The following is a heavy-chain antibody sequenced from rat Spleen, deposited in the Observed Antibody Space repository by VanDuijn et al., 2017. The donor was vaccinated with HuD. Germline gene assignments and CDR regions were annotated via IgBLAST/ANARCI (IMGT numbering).Heavy chain of an antibody. CDR1: GFSLTSYS. V-gene: IGHV2-34*01. D-gene: IGHD1-6*01. Sequence: QVQLKESGPGLVQPSETLSLTCTVSGFSLTSYSVSWVRQPSGKGPEWMGRMWYDGDTAYNSALKSRLSISRDTSKSHFFLKFNSLQPEDTGTYYCVRLPGVYYGFDYWGQGVMVTVSS. CDR3: VRLPGVYYGFDY. J-gene: IGHJ2*01. CDR2: MWYDGDT.